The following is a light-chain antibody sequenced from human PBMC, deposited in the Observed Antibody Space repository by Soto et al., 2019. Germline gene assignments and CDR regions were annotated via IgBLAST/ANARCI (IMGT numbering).Light chain of an antibody. V-gene: IGKV1-5*03. CDR2: KAS. CDR3: QQYSTYPIT. Sequence: DIQMTQSPSTLSGSVGDRVTITCRASQSISTWLAWYQQKPGKAPKLLIYKASNLESGLPSRFTGSGSGTEFTLTISSLQSDDFATYYCQQYSTYPITFGQGTQLEIK. CDR1: QSISTW. J-gene: IGKJ5*01.